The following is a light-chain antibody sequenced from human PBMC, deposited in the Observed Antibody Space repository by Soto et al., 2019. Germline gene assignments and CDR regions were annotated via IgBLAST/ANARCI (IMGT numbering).Light chain of an antibody. J-gene: IGKJ4*01. Sequence: EIVLTQSPATLSLSPGERATLSCRASQSVSSYLAWYQQKPGQAPRLLIYDASNRATGIPARFSGSGSGTDFTLTISSLEPEDSAVYYFQQAVTCGGGPKVDIK. V-gene: IGKV3-11*01. CDR1: QSVSSY. CDR3: QQAVT. CDR2: DAS.